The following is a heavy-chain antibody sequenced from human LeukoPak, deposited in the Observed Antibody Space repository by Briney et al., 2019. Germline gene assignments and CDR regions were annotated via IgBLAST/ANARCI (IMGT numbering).Heavy chain of an antibody. J-gene: IGHJ4*02. CDR3: ARVVLLWFGVYYAYFDY. CDR1: GGSLRGYY. V-gene: IGHV4-34*01. Sequence: SETLSLTCAVYGGSLRGYYWTWIRQPPGKGLEWIGEINHTGSTNYNPSLKSRVTISVDTSKNQFSLRLSSVTAADTAVYYCARVVLLWFGVYYAYFDYWGQGTLVTVSS. D-gene: IGHD3-10*01. CDR2: INHTGST.